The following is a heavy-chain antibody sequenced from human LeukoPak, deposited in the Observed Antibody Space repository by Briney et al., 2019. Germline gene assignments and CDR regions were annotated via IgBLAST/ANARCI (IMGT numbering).Heavy chain of an antibody. CDR1: GFTFDDYA. D-gene: IGHD3-22*01. J-gene: IGHJ4*02. Sequence: GGSLRLSCAASGFTFDDYAMHWVRQAPGKGLEWVSGISWNSGGIGYADSVKGRFTISRDNAKNSLYLQMNSLRAEDTALYYCAKDRAGYYIPTYFDYWGQGTLVTVSS. CDR2: ISWNSGGI. CDR3: AKDRAGYYIPTYFDY. V-gene: IGHV3-9*01.